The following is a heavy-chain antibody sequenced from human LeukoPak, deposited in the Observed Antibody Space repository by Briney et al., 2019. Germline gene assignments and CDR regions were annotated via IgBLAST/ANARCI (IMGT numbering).Heavy chain of an antibody. CDR3: ARGQSIWFGELLLNY. CDR2: INHSGST. Sequence: SETLSLTCAVYGGSFSGYYWSWIRQPPGKGLEWNGEINHSGSTNYNPSLKSRVTITVDTSKNQFSLKLSSVTAADTAVYYCARGQSIWFGELLLNYWGQGTLVTVSS. CDR1: GGSFSGYY. D-gene: IGHD3-10*01. V-gene: IGHV4-34*01. J-gene: IGHJ4*02.